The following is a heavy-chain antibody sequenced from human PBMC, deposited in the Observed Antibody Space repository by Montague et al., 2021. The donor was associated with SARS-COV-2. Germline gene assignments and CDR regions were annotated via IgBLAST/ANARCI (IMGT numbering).Heavy chain of an antibody. V-gene: IGHV2-5*01. CDR1: GFSLSTSGVG. CDR3: AREYSSGVYFDY. J-gene: IGHJ4*02. D-gene: IGHD6-19*01. CDR2: XYWNDDK. Sequence: PALVKPTQTLTLTCTFSGFSLSTSGVGVGWIRQPPGKALEWLGIXYWNDDKCYSTSLKTRLTISKDTSENQVVLTMTNMDPVDTATYYCAREYSSGVYFDYWGQGTLVTVSS.